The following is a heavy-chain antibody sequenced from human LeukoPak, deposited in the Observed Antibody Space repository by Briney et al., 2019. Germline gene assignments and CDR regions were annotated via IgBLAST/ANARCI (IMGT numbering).Heavy chain of an antibody. Sequence: SETLSLTCTVSGGSVSSGSYYWSWIRQPPGKGLEWIGYIYYSGSTYYNPSLKSRVTISVDTSKNQFSLKLSSVTAADTAVYYCARIDTMVRGVFDYWGQGTLVTVSS. CDR2: IYYSGST. V-gene: IGHV4-61*01. CDR3: ARIDTMVRGVFDY. J-gene: IGHJ4*02. CDR1: GGSVSSGSYY. D-gene: IGHD3-10*01.